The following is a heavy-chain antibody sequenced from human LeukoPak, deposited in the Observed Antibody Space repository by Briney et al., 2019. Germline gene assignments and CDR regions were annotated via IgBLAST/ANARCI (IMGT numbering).Heavy chain of an antibody. CDR3: ARYTNLFP. V-gene: IGHV3-30*02. Sequence: GGSLRLSCAASGFTFSSYGMHWVRQAPGKGLEWVAFIRYDGSNKYYADSVKGRFTISRDNAKNSLYLQMNSLRAEDTAVYYCARYTNLFPWGQGTLVTVSS. D-gene: IGHD5-18*01. CDR2: IRYDGSNK. J-gene: IGHJ5*02. CDR1: GFTFSSYG.